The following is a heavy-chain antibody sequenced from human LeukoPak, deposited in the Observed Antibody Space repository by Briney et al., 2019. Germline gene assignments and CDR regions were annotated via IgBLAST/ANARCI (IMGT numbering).Heavy chain of an antibody. CDR1: GYSISSGYY. CDR3: ARVTAMATGDAFDI. J-gene: IGHJ3*02. Sequence: PSETLSLTCAVSGYSISSGYYWSRIRQPPGKGLEWIGEINHSGSTNYNPSLKSRVTISVDTSKNQFSLKLSSVTAADTAVYYCARVTAMATGDAFDIWGQGTMVTVSS. D-gene: IGHD5-18*01. V-gene: IGHV4-34*01. CDR2: INHSGST.